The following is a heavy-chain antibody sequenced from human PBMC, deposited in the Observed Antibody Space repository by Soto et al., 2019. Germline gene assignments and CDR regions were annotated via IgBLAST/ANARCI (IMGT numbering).Heavy chain of an antibody. CDR3: VSRGGSRDYYYGMDV. D-gene: IGHD3-10*01. CDR2: IIPIFGTA. J-gene: IGHJ6*02. CDR1: GGTFSSYA. V-gene: IGHV1-69*13. Sequence: ASVKVSCKASGGTFSSYAISWVRQAPGQGLEWMGGIIPIFGTANYAQKFQGRVTITADESTSTAYMELSSLRSEDTAVYYCVSRGGSRDYYYGMDVWGQGTTVTVSS.